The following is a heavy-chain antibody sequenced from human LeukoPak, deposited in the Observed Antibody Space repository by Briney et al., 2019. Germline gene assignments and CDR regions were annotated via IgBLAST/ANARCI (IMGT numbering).Heavy chain of an antibody. CDR1: GGSISSYY. V-gene: IGHV4-59*01. J-gene: IGHJ5*02. CDR3: VRGIYLPKYIWFDP. CDR2: IYNSGST. D-gene: IGHD6-6*01. Sequence: PSETLSLTCTVSGGSISSYYWSWIRQPPGKGLEWIGYIYNSGSTNYNPSLKSRVTISVDTSKNQFSLKLSSVTAADTAVYYCVRGIYLPKYIWFDPWGEGTLVTVSS.